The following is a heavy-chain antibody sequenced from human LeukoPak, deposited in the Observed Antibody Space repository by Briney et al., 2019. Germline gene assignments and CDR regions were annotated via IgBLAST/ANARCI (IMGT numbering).Heavy chain of an antibody. Sequence: SVKVSCKASEGTFSSYAISWVRQAPGQGLEWMGGIIPIFGTASYAQKFQGRVTITADESTSTAYMELSSLRSEDTAVYYCASRGYDSSGYRATFDYWGQGTLVTVSS. CDR3: ASRGYDSSGYRATFDY. J-gene: IGHJ4*02. V-gene: IGHV1-69*01. CDR1: EGTFSSYA. CDR2: IIPIFGTA. D-gene: IGHD3-22*01.